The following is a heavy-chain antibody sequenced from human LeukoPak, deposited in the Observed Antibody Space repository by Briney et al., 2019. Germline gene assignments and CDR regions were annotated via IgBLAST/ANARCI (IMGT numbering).Heavy chain of an antibody. V-gene: IGHV3-7*05. D-gene: IGHD6-19*01. CDR3: ASQFWWAAVAGTTLDY. J-gene: IGHJ4*02. Sequence: GGSLRLSCIASGFTFSSYWMSWARQAPGGGLEWVANIKEDGSEKYYVDSVKGRFTISRDNAKISLYLQMNSLRAEDTAVYFCASQFWWAAVAGTTLDYWGQGTLVTASS. CDR1: GFTFSSYW. CDR2: IKEDGSEK.